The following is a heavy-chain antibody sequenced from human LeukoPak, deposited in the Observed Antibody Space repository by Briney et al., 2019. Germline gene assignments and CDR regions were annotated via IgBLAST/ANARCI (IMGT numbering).Heavy chain of an antibody. J-gene: IGHJ4*02. D-gene: IGHD3-22*01. Sequence: ASVKVSCKASGYTFTGYYMHWVRQAPGQGLEWMGRINPNSGGTNYAQKFQGRVTMTRDTSISTAYMELSRLRSDDTAVYYCARGIRRSAYYYDSSGYYPPHFDYWGQGTLVTVSS. CDR3: ARGIRRSAYYYDSSGYYPPHFDY. V-gene: IGHV1-2*06. CDR1: GYTFTGYY. CDR2: INPNSGGT.